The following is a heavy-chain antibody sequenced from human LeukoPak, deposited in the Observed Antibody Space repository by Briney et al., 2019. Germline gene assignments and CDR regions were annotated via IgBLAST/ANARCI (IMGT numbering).Heavy chain of an antibody. CDR3: ARARIAAAGTTGRWFDP. Sequence: VASVKVSCKASGGTFSSYAICWVRQAPGQGLEWMGRIIPIFGTANYAQKFQGRVTITTDESTSTAYMELSSLRSEDTAVYYCARARIAAAGTTGRWFDPWGQGTLVTVSS. V-gene: IGHV1-69*05. CDR2: IIPIFGTA. CDR1: GGTFSSYA. J-gene: IGHJ5*02. D-gene: IGHD6-13*01.